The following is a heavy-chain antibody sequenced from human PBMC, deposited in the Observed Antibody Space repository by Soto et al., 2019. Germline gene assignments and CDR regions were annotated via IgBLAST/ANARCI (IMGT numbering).Heavy chain of an antibody. CDR2: IVVGSGNT. CDR1: GFTFTSSA. CDR3: AAGTAMVQYAFDI. Sequence: SVKVSCKASGFTFTSSAVQWVRQARGQRLEWIGWIVVGSGNTNYAQKFQERVTITRDMSTSTAYMELSSLRSEDTAVYYCAAGTAMVQYAFDIWGQGTMVTVS. J-gene: IGHJ3*02. D-gene: IGHD5-18*01. V-gene: IGHV1-58*01.